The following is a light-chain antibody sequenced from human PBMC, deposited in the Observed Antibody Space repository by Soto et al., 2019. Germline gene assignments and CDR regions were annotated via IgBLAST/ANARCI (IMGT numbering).Light chain of an antibody. V-gene: IGLV1-44*01. J-gene: IGLJ1*01. CDR1: TSNIGSNT. CDR3: ATWADGLSSYV. CDR2: SSD. Sequence: QLVLSQPPSASGTPGQRVTISCSGSTSNIGSNTVSWYQQLPQRAPKLLIFSSDQRPSGVPDRFSGSKSGTSASLAISGLQSEDEAEYFCATWADGLSSYVFGTGTKLTVL.